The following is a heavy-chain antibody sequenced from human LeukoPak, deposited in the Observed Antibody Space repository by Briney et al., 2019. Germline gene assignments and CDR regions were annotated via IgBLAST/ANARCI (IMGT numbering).Heavy chain of an antibody. D-gene: IGHD6-19*01. J-gene: IGHJ4*02. CDR1: GFTFSNYA. CDR3: AKVQPRLAVAGGYFDY. V-gene: IGHV3-23*01. CDR2: ISGSGGST. Sequence: GGSLRLSCAAAGFTFSNYAKTWVRQAPGKGLEWVSSISGSGGSTYYADSVKGRFTISRDNSKNTLYLQMNSLRAEDTAVYYCAKVQPRLAVAGGYFDYWGQGTLVTVSS.